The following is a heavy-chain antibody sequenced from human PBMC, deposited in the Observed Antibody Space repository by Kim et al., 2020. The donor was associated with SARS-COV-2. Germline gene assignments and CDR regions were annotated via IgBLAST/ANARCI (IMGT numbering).Heavy chain of an antibody. CDR2: INHSGST. CDR1: GGSFSGYY. V-gene: IGHV4-34*01. CDR3: ARVLVGVWYFDY. D-gene: IGHD1-26*01. J-gene: IGHJ4*02. Sequence: SETLSLTCAVYGGSFSGYYWSWIRQPPGKGLEWIGEINHSGSTNYNPSLKSRVTISVDTSKNQFSLKLSSVTAADTAVHYCARVLVGVWYFDYWGQGTLVTVS.